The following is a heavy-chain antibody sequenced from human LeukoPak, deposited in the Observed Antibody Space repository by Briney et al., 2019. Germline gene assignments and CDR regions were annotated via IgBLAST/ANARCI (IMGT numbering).Heavy chain of an antibody. J-gene: IGHJ4*02. CDR3: ATADWESFYFDS. Sequence: SETLSLTCTVSGGSVSRGGYYWNWIHQHPGKGLEWIGFTSYSEGTYYNPSLMSRITISVDRSQNQFSLKMRDVTAADTAVYFCATADWESFYFDSWGQGALVAVSS. V-gene: IGHV4-31*03. CDR1: GGSVSRGGYY. D-gene: IGHD1-26*01. CDR2: TSYSEGT.